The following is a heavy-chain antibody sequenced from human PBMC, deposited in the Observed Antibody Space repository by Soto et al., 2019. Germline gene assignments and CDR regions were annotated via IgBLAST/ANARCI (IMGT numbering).Heavy chain of an antibody. D-gene: IGHD5-18*01. CDR1: GGTFSSYA. Sequence: GASVKVSCKASGGTFSSYAISWVRQAPGQGLEWMGGIIPIFGTANYAQKFKGRVTITADESTSTAYMELSSLRSEDTAVYYCARPAGDSYGYPFDYWGQGTLVTVSS. J-gene: IGHJ4*02. V-gene: IGHV1-69*13. CDR3: ARPAGDSYGYPFDY. CDR2: IIPIFGTA.